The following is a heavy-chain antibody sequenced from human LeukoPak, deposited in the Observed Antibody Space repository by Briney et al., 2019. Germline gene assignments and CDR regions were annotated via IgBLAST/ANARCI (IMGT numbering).Heavy chain of an antibody. Sequence: GGSLRLSCAASGFTFSSYAMSWVRQAPAEGLEWVSAISGSGGSTYYADSVKGRCTISRDNSKNTLYLQMNSLRAEDTAVYYCAKVGSDRGSYYFDYWGQGTLVTVSS. CDR1: GFTFSSYA. J-gene: IGHJ4*02. D-gene: IGHD1-26*01. CDR3: AKVGSDRGSYYFDY. CDR2: ISGSGGST. V-gene: IGHV3-23*01.